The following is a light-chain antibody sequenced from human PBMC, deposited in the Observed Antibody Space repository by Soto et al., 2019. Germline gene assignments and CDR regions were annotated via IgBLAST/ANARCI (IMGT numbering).Light chain of an antibody. CDR3: MQALQTPRT. CDR1: QSLLHSNGYNY. CDR2: LGS. Sequence: DIVMTQSPLSLPVTPGEPASISCRSSQSLLHSNGYNYLDWYLQKPGQSPQLLIYLGSNRDSGVHDRFSGSGSGTDFRLKISRLEAEDVGVYYCMQALQTPRTFGQGTKLEI. V-gene: IGKV2-28*01. J-gene: IGKJ2*02.